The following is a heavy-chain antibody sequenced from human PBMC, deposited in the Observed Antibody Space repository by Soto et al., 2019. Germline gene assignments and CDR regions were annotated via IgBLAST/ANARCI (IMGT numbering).Heavy chain of an antibody. D-gene: IGHD3-22*01. Sequence: LRLSCAASGFTFSSYAMSWVRQAPGKGLEWVSAISGSGGSTYYADSVKGRFTISRDNSKNTLYLQMNSLRAEDTAVYYCAKSRQRDSSGYYSDYWGQGTLVTVSS. CDR2: ISGSGGST. CDR1: GFTFSSYA. CDR3: AKSRQRDSSGYYSDY. J-gene: IGHJ4*02. V-gene: IGHV3-23*01.